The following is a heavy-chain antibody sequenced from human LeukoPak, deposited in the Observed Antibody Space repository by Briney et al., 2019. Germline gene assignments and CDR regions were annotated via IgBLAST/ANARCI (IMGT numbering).Heavy chain of an antibody. J-gene: IGHJ4*02. Sequence: PSETLSLTCTVSGGSISSYYWGWIRQPPGKGLEWIGYIYYSGSTNYNPSLKSRVTISVDTSKNQFSLKLSSVTAADTAVYYCARASDFWSGYYLDYWGQGTLVTVSS. CDR1: GGSISSYY. V-gene: IGHV4-59*01. CDR2: IYYSGST. D-gene: IGHD3-3*01. CDR3: ARASDFWSGYYLDY.